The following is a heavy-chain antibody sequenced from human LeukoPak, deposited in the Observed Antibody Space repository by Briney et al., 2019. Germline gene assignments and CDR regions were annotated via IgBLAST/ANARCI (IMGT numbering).Heavy chain of an antibody. Sequence: SETLSLTCAVYGGSFSGYYWSWIRQPPGKGLEWTGEINHSGSTNYNPSLKSRVTISVDTSKNQFSLKLSSVTAADTAVYYCARGVKTTVTNENWFDPWGQGTLVTVSS. D-gene: IGHD4-17*01. J-gene: IGHJ5*02. V-gene: IGHV4-34*01. CDR3: ARGVKTTVTNENWFDP. CDR1: GGSFSGYY. CDR2: INHSGST.